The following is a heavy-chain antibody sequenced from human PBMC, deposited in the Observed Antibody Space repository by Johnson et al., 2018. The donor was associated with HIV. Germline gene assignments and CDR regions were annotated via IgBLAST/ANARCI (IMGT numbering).Heavy chain of an antibody. D-gene: IGHD3-16*01. V-gene: IGHV3-33*06. CDR1: GFTFSNYG. Sequence: QVQLVESGGGLVQPGGSLRLSCAASGFTFSNYGMHWVRQAPGKGLEWVAAIWFDGSNKYYADSVKGRFTISRDNSKNTLYLQMNSLRAEDTAVYYCAKRLTYANSLDAFDIWGQGTMVTVSS. CDR2: IWFDGSNK. J-gene: IGHJ3*02. CDR3: AKRLTYANSLDAFDI.